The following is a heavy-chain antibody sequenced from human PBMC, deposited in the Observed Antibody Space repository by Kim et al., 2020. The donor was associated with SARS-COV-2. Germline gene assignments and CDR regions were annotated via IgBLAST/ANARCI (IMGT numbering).Heavy chain of an antibody. CDR1: GYTFSSYA. D-gene: IGHD6-19*01. V-gene: IGHV3-23*03. J-gene: IGHJ3*02. Sequence: GGSLRLSCVASGYTFSSYAMSWVRQAPGKGLEWVSIIYSGGSSTYYADSVKGRFTISRNNSKNTLSLLMNSLRAEDTAIYYCAKAYSSGWISAFDIWGQGTRVTVSS. CDR2: IYSGGSST. CDR3: AKAYSSGWISAFDI.